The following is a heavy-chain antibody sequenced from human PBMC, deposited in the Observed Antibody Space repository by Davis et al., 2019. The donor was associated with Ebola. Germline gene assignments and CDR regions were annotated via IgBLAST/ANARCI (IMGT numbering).Heavy chain of an antibody. CDR2: VYTNGGT. CDR1: GASISSEYFS. V-gene: IGHV4-61*09. Sequence: SETLSLTCSVSGASISSEYFSWTWVRQPAGKGLEWVGHVYTNGGTKYNPSLESRVTISLDTSNNQFSLRLHSVTAADTAIYFCARDRRDSSAYGFWGQGQMVTVSS. J-gene: IGHJ4*02. CDR3: ARDRRDSSAYGF. D-gene: IGHD3-22*01.